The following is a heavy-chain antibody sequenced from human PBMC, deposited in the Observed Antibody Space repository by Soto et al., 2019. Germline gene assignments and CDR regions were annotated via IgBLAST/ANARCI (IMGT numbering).Heavy chain of an antibody. CDR2: INPSGGST. Sequence: ASVKVSCKASGYTFTSYYMHWVRQAPGQGLEWMGIINPSGGSTSYAQKFQGRVTMTRDTSTSTVYMELSSLRSEDTAVYYCARYDLEGYSSSWYLGYWGQGTLVTVSS. D-gene: IGHD6-13*01. CDR3: ARYDLEGYSSSWYLGY. J-gene: IGHJ4*02. CDR1: GYTFTSYY. V-gene: IGHV1-46*01.